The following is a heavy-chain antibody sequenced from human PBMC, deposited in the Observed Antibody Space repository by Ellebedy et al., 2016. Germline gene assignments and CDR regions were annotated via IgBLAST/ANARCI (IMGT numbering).Heavy chain of an antibody. J-gene: IGHJ6*03. V-gene: IGHV3-23*01. CDR3: AKFGYMDV. D-gene: IGHD3-10*01. CDR2: ISGSGGST. CDR1: GFTFSSYA. Sequence: GESLKISXAASGFTFSSYAMSWVRQAPGKGLEWVSAISGSGGSTYYADSVKGRFTISRDNSKNTLYLQMNSLRAEDTAVYYCAKFGYMDVWGKGTTVTVPS.